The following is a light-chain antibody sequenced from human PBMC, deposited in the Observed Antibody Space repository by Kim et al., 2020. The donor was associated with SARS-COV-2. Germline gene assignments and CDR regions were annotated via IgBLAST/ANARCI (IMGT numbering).Light chain of an antibody. Sequence: ALGQTVRITCHGDSLRSYYASWYQQKPGQAPVLVIYGKNDRPSGIPDRFSGSSSGNTASLTITEAQAEDEADYYCNSRDSSGNHVVFGGGTQLTVL. CDR2: GKN. CDR3: NSRDSSGNHVV. CDR1: SLRSYY. V-gene: IGLV3-19*01. J-gene: IGLJ2*01.